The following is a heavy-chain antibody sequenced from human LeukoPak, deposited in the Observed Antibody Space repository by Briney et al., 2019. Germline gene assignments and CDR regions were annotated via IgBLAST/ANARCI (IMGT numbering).Heavy chain of an antibody. Sequence: GGSLRLSCVASGFSFSTYGMTWVRQAPGKGLEWVGRIKSKTDGGTTDYAAPVKGRFTISRDDSKNTLYLQMNSLKTEDTAVYYCTTSREPNWGQGTLVTVSS. CDR2: IKSKTDGGTT. CDR3: TTSREPN. D-gene: IGHD1-14*01. J-gene: IGHJ4*02. V-gene: IGHV3-15*01. CDR1: GFSFSTYG.